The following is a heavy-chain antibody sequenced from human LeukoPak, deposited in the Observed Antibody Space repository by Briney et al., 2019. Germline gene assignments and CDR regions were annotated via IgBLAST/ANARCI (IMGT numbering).Heavy chain of an antibody. D-gene: IGHD3-16*01. V-gene: IGHV3-74*01. Sequence: GSLRLPFAGSGXHLSSYFMDWGRPTPRKRLVWVSRINSDGSSTSYADSVKGRFTISRDNAKNTLYLQMNSLRAEDTAVYYCARVRGGFDYWGQGTLVTVSS. CDR3: ARVRGGFDY. J-gene: IGHJ4*02. CDR1: GXHLSSYF. CDR2: INSDGSST.